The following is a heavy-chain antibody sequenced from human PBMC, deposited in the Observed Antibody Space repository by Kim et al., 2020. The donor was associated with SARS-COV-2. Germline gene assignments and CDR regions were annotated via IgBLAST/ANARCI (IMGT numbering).Heavy chain of an antibody. CDR2: ITANGGGT. CDR3: VNVHLP. D-gene: IGHD3-10*02. J-gene: IGHJ5*02. Sequence: GGSLRLSCSASGFTFSDFSMHWVRQAPGNGLEYVSHITANGGGTNYADSVKGRFTISRDNSKNTLYLQMSSLRPEDTAVYYCVNVHLPWGQGTLVTVSS. CDR1: GFTFSDFS. V-gene: IGHV3-64D*06.